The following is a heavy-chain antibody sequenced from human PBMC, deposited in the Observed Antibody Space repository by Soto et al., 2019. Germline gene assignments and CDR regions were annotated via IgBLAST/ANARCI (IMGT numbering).Heavy chain of an antibody. CDR3: AREDYYDSSGLFDY. CDR2: INPNSGGT. J-gene: IGHJ4*02. Sequence: ASVKVSCKASGYTFTGYYMHWVRQAPGQGLEWMGWINPNSGGTNYAQKFQGRVTMTRDTSISTAYMELSRLRSDDTAVYYCAREDYYDSSGLFDYWGQGTLVTVSS. CDR1: GYTFTGYY. V-gene: IGHV1-2*02. D-gene: IGHD3-22*01.